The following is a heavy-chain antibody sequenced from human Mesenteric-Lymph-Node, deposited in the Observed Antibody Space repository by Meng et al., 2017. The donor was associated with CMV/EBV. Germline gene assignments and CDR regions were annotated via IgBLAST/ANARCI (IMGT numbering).Heavy chain of an antibody. CDR1: GFTFSSYW. J-gene: IGHJ5*02. V-gene: IGHV3-74*01. CDR2: INSDGSST. CDR3: ARGYVHL. Sequence: GESLKISCAASGFTFSSYWMHWVRQAPGKGLEWVSRINSDGSSTNYADSVKGRFTISRDNAKNPLYLQMNSLRAEDTAVYYCARGYVHLWGQGTVVTVSS. D-gene: IGHD1-14*01.